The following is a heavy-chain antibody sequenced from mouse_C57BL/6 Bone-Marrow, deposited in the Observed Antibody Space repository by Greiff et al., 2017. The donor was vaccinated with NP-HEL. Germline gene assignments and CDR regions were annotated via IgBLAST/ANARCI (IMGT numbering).Heavy chain of an antibody. CDR1: GYSFTDYN. D-gene: IGHD1-1*01. CDR2: INPNYGTT. J-gene: IGHJ1*03. CDR3: ARCYYGSSYWYCEV. Sequence: VQLQQSGPELVKPGASVKISCKASGYSFTDYNMNWVKQSTGKSLEWIGVINPNYGTTSYNQKFKGKATLTVDHSSSTAYMQLNSLTSEDSAVYYGARCYYGSSYWYCEVWGTGTTVTVSS. V-gene: IGHV1-39*01.